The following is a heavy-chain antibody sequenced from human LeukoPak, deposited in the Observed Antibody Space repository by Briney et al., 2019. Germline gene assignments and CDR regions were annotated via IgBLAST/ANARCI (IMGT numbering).Heavy chain of an antibody. D-gene: IGHD1-26*01. CDR3: ARESFQAFDI. CDR1: GGSVSSYY. J-gene: IGHJ3*02. CDR2: IYYIGIT. V-gene: IGHV4-59*02. Sequence: SETLSLTSTVSGGSVSSYYWSWIRQPPGKGLEYIGYIYYIGITNYNPSLKSRVTISVDTSKNQFSLELSSVTAADTAIYYCARESFQAFDIWGQGTLVTVSS.